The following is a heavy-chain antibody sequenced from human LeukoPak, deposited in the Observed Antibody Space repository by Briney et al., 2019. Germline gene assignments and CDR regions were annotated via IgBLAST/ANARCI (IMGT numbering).Heavy chain of an antibody. D-gene: IGHD6-19*01. CDR3: AREVAGNWFDP. V-gene: IGHV4-59*01. Sequence: SETLSLTCTVSGGSISSYYWSWIRQPPGKGLEWIGYIYYSGSTNYNPSLKSRVTISVDTSKNQFSLKLSSVTAADTAVYYCAREVAGNWFDPWSQGTLVTVSS. CDR1: GGSISSYY. J-gene: IGHJ5*02. CDR2: IYYSGST.